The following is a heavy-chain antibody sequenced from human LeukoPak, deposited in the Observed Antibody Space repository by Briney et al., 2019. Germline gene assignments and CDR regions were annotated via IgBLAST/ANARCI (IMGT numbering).Heavy chain of an antibody. J-gene: IGHJ4*02. D-gene: IGHD6-6*01. Sequence: ASVKVSCKASGYTFTSYGISWVRQAPGQGLEWMGWISAYNGNTNYAQKLQGRVTMTTDTSTSTAYMELRSLRSDDTAVYYCARDSSIAARPRGDFDYWGQGTLVTVSS. CDR2: ISAYNGNT. V-gene: IGHV1-18*01. CDR3: ARDSSIAARPRGDFDY. CDR1: GYTFTSYG.